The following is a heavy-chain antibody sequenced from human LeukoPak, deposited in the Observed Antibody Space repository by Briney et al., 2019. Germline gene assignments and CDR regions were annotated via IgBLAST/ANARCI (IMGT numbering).Heavy chain of an antibody. J-gene: IGHJ4*02. CDR3: ARDRGVDPAFDY. CDR1: GGSISSYY. V-gene: IGHV4-59*12. CDR2: IYYSGST. D-gene: IGHD5-24*01. Sequence: SETLSLTCTVSGGSISSYYWSWIRQPPGKGLEWIGYIYYSGSTNYNPSLESRITISMDTSKNQFSLRLSSVTAADTAVYYCARDRGVDPAFDYWGQGTLVTVSS.